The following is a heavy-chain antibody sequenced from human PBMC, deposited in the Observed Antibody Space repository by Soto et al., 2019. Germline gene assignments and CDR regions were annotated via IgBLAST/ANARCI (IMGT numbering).Heavy chain of an antibody. J-gene: IGHJ4*02. V-gene: IGHV4-4*02. CDR1: GDSISSTFW. Sequence: SETLSLTCAVSGDSISSTFWWTWVRQPPGKGLEWIGEVYHSGSTRYNPSLKSRVTISVDKPNNQFSLKLSSMTGADTAVYYCGRLRMYTLGSYYRFIDYWGQGTPVTVSS. D-gene: IGHD3-10*01. CDR2: VYHSGST. CDR3: GRLRMYTLGSYYRFIDY.